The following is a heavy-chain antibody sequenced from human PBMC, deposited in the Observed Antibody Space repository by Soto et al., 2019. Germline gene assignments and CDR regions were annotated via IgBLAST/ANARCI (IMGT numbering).Heavy chain of an antibody. V-gene: IGHV1-69*13. J-gene: IGHJ4*02. Sequence: SVKVSCKASGGTFSSYAISWVRQAPGQGLEWMGGIIPIFGTANYAQKFQGRVTITADESTSTAYMELSSLRSEDTAVYYCARGAETYYYGSESYYGVEYWGQGPLVTVSS. CDR2: IIPIFGTA. D-gene: IGHD3-10*01. CDR1: GGTFSSYA. CDR3: ARGAETYYYGSESYYGVEY.